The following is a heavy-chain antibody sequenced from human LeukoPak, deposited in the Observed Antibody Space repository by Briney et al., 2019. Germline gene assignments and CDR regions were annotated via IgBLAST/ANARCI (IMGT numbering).Heavy chain of an antibody. Sequence: SETLSLTCAVYGGSFRGYYWSWIRQPPGKGLEWIGEINDSGTTNYDPSLKSRITVSLDTSKNQFSLKLRSVTAADTACYYCASARTYEETSGWHYGVDVWGQGPTVTVSS. J-gene: IGHJ6*02. CDR1: GGSFRGYY. CDR2: INDSGTT. V-gene: IGHV4-34*01. CDR3: ASARTYEETSGWHYGVDV. D-gene: IGHD6-19*01.